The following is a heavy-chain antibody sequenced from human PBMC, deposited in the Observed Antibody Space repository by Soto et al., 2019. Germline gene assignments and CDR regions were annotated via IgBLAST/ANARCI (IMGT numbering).Heavy chain of an antibody. V-gene: IGHV4-59*01. CDR3: VRDYLLTGFDT. D-gene: IGHD3-9*01. CDR2: VYYSGST. CDR1: NGSISTYY. Sequence: SETLSLTCSVFNGSISTYYWTWVRQPPGKGLEWIGYVYYSGSTNYNPSLKSRVAMSIDTSKNQFSLELKSVTPADTATYYCVRDYLLTGFDTWGQGTLVTVSS. J-gene: IGHJ5*02.